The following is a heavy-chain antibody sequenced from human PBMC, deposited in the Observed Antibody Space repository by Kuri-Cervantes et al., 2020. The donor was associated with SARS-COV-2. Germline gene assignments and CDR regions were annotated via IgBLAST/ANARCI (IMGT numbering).Heavy chain of an antibody. CDR2: IYSGGST. J-gene: IGHJ4*02. D-gene: IGHD6-6*01. CDR1: GFTVSSNY. Sequence: GGSLRLSCAASGFTVSSNYMSWVRQAPGKGLEWVSVIYSGGSTYYADSVKGRFTISRDNSKNTLYLQMNSLRAEDTAVYYCARDLSIAARLPVDYWGQGTLVTVSS. V-gene: IGHV3-66*01. CDR3: ARDLSIAARLPVDY.